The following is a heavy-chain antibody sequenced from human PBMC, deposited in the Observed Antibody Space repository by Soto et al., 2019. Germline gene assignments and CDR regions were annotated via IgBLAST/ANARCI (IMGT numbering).Heavy chain of an antibody. V-gene: IGHV3-74*01. CDR2: ISGDGRTT. J-gene: IGHJ4*02. CDR1: GFSFRSHG. CDR3: ARGVPNCSSSSCYFDF. D-gene: IGHD2-2*01. Sequence: PGGSLRLSCAASGFSFRSHGMNWVRQAPGKGLVWVSRISGDGRTTSHADSVKGRFTISRDNAKNTLYLQVNSLRVEDTAVYYCARGVPNCSSSSCYFDFWGQGILVTVSS.